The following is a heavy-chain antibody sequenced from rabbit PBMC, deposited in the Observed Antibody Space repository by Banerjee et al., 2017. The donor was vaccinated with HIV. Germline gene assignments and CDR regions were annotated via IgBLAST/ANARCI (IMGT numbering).Heavy chain of an antibody. CDR2: IYAGSSGST. J-gene: IGHJ2*01. Sequence: QQQLEESGGDLVQPEGSLTLTCTASGFSFSSGYDMCWVRQAPGKGLEWIACIYAGSSGSTYYASWAKGRFTISKTSSTTVFLQMTSLTAADTATYFCTRAGYANYGGATAFDLWGQGTLVTDS. CDR3: TRAGYANYGGATAFDL. V-gene: IGHV1S45*01. D-gene: IGHD6-1*01. CDR1: GFSFSSGYD.